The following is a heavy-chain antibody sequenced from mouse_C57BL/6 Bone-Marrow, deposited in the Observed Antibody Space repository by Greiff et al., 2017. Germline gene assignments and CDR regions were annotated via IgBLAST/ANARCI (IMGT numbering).Heavy chain of an antibody. V-gene: IGHV2-4*01. J-gene: IGHJ4*01. CDR1: GFSLTSYG. Sequence: VQVVESGPGLVQPSQSLSITCTVSGFSLTSYGVHWVRQPPGKGLEWLGVIWSGGSTDYNAAFISRLSISKDNSKSQVFFKMNSLQADDTAIYYCASSITTVVPYAMDYWGQGTSVTVSS. CDR3: ASSITTVVPYAMDY. D-gene: IGHD1-1*01. CDR2: IWSGGST.